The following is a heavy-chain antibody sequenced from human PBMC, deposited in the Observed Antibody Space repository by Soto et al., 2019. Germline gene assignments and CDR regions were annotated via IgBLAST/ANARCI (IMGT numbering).Heavy chain of an antibody. Sequence: PSETLSLTCTVSGGSVSSGSYYWSWIRQPPGKGLEWIGYIYYSGSTNYNPSLKSRVTISVDTSKNQFSLKLSSVTAADTAVYYCARGGGQQLVPPFWYYYYMDVWGKGTTVTVSS. D-gene: IGHD6-13*01. CDR3: ARGGGQQLVPPFWYYYYMDV. V-gene: IGHV4-61*01. CDR1: GGSVSSGSYY. J-gene: IGHJ6*03. CDR2: IYYSGST.